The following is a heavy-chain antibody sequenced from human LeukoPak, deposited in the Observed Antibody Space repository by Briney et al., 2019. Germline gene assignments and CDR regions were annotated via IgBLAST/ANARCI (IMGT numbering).Heavy chain of an antibody. CDR3: ARVTRGFGGEVLMGYYSYMDV. V-gene: IGHV4-34*01. J-gene: IGHJ6*03. Sequence: PSETLSLTCAVYGGSFSDHDWSWIRQPPEKGLEWVGEVSDTGSANYNPFLKSRVTISIDTSKNQFSLKLASVTAADTALYYCARVTRGFGGEVLMGYYSYMDVWGKGTAVTVSS. CDR1: GGSFSDHD. CDR2: VSDTGSA. D-gene: IGHD3-16*01.